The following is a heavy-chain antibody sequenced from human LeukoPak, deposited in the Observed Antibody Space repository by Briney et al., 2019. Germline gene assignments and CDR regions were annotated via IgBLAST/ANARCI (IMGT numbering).Heavy chain of an antibody. CDR2: ISWNSGSI. CDR1: GFTFDDYA. D-gene: IGHD6-6*01. V-gene: IGHV3-9*01. Sequence: GRSLRLSCAASGFTFDDYAMHWVRHAPGKGLEWVSGISWNSGSIGYADSVKGRFTISRDNAKNSLYLQMNSLRAEDTALYYCAKGYSSSSDIDYWGQGTLVTASS. CDR3: AKGYSSSSDIDY. J-gene: IGHJ4*02.